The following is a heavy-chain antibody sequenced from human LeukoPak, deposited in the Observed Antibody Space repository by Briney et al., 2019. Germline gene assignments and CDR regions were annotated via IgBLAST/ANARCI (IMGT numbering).Heavy chain of an antibody. CDR3: AIGSNADESYFQG. V-gene: IGHV3-30*02. D-gene: IGHD2-2*01. CDR2: ILYDGSKK. Sequence: GGSVTLFCAASGFIFISYGMRLVRQAPGKGLEWVAFILYDGSKKHYPDSVKGRFTITRHNSKNTLYLKINSLRAEDTAVYYYAIGSNADESYFQGWGQGTPVTASS. J-gene: IGHJ1*01. CDR1: GFIFISYG.